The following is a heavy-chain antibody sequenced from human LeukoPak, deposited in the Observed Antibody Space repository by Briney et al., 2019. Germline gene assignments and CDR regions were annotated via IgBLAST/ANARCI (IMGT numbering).Heavy chain of an antibody. CDR2: IYAGGST. J-gene: IGHJ6*02. Sequence: GGSLRLPCAASGFTVSSSYMSWVRQAPGKGLEWVSVIYAGGSTYYADSVKGRFTISRDNSRNTLYLQMNSLRAEDTAVFYCAREASDGGYYYYGMDVWGQGTTVTVSS. CDR3: AREASDGGYYYYGMDV. V-gene: IGHV3-53*01. CDR1: GFTVSSSY. D-gene: IGHD5-24*01.